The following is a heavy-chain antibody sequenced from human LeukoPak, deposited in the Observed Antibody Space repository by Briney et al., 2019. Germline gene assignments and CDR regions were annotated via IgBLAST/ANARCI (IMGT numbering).Heavy chain of an antibody. J-gene: IGHJ3*02. Sequence: GGSLRLSCAASGFTFSSYGMHWVRQAPCKGLEWVAFIRYDGSNKYYADSVKGRFTISRDNSKNTLYLQMNSLRAEDTAVYYCANIRETFNDAFDIWGQGTMVTVSS. CDR3: ANIRETFNDAFDI. CDR2: IRYDGSNK. CDR1: GFTFSSYG. D-gene: IGHD3-10*01. V-gene: IGHV3-30*02.